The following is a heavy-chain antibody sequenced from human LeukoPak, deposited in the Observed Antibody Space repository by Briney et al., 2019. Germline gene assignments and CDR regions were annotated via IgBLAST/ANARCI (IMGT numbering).Heavy chain of an antibody. CDR2: IRYDGSNK. J-gene: IGHJ4*02. Sequence: GGSLRLSCAASAFTFSSYGMHWVRQAPGKGLEWVAFIRYDGSNKYYADSVKGRFTISRDNSKNTLYLQMNSLRAEDTAVYYCAKTDQLLIDYWGQGTLVTVSS. CDR3: AKTDQLLIDY. CDR1: AFTFSSYG. V-gene: IGHV3-30*02. D-gene: IGHD2-2*01.